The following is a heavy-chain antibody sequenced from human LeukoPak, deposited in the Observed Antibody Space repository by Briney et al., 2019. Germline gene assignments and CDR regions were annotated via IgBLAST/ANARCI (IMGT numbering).Heavy chain of an antibody. CDR2: LSGSGGGT. CDR3: AKNIYPFIGVPAAIDY. Sequence: GGSLRLSCAASGFAFSSYAMSWVRQAPGKGLEWVSTLSGSGGGTYYADSVKGRFTISRDNSKNTLYLQMNSLRAEDTAVYYCAKNIYPFIGVPAAIDYWGQGSLVTVSS. CDR1: GFAFSSYA. D-gene: IGHD2-2*01. J-gene: IGHJ4*02. V-gene: IGHV3-23*01.